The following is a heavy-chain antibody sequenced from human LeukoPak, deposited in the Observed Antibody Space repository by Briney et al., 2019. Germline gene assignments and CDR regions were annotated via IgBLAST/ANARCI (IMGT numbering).Heavy chain of an antibody. CDR1: GYTFTSYA. V-gene: IGHV1-18*04. D-gene: IGHD3-9*01. J-gene: IGHJ1*01. CDR2: ITTYNGNT. Sequence: ASVKVSCKASGYTFTSYAMHWVRQAPGQRLEWMGWITTYNGNTNYAQKVQGRVTMTTDTSTSTAYMELRSLRSDDTAVYYCARAPQGYFDWFPRDPPLEYFQHWGQGTLVTVSS. CDR3: ARAPQGYFDWFPRDPPLEYFQH.